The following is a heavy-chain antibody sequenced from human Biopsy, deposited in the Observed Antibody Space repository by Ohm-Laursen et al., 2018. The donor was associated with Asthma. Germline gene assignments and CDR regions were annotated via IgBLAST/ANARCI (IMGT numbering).Heavy chain of an antibody. V-gene: IGHV3-30*03. CDR1: GLVFRTFG. CDR3: ATDFPCTGGRCYPGY. D-gene: IGHD2-15*01. J-gene: IGHJ4*02. CDR2: ISYDANVA. Sequence: SLRLSCTASGLVFRTFGMHWVRQAPGKGLEWVTFISYDANVAYYADSVKGRFSISRDNSANTLFLDVSDLRNDDTAIYYCATDFPCTGGRCYPGYWGQGTQVNVSS.